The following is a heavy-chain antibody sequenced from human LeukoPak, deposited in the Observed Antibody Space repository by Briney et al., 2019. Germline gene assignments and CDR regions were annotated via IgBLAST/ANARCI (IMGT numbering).Heavy chain of an antibody. Sequence: SETLSLTCTVSGDSISGNYWNWIRQPPGKGLEWIGYISYSGSSNYNPSLKSRVTMSVDTSKNQFSLRLSSVTAADTAMYYCARVPWRGENWFDPWGQGTLVTVSS. V-gene: IGHV4-59*01. CDR3: ARVPWRGENWFDP. J-gene: IGHJ5*02. CDR2: ISYSGSS. D-gene: IGHD3-3*01. CDR1: GDSISGNY.